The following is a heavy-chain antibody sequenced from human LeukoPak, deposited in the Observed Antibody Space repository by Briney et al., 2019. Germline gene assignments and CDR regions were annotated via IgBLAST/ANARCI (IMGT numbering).Heavy chain of an antibody. J-gene: IGHJ4*02. CDR1: GFTFSSYS. V-gene: IGHV3-21*01. Sequence: GGSLRLSCAASGFTFSSYSMNWVRQAPGKGLEWVSSISSSSSYIYYADSVKGRFTISRDNAKNSLYLQMNSLRAEDTAVYYCARVAGYCSGGSCSLDYWGQGTLATVSS. CDR3: ARVAGYCSGGSCSLDY. D-gene: IGHD2-15*01. CDR2: ISSSSSYI.